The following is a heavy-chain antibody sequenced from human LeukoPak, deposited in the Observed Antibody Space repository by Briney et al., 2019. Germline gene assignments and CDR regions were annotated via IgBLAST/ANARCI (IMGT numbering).Heavy chain of an antibody. D-gene: IGHD3-3*01. CDR1: GFTFSIYW. V-gene: IGHV3-48*04. Sequence: GGSLRLSCAASGFTFSIYWMHWVRQAPGKGLEWVSYISSSGSTIYYADSVKGRFTISRDNAKNSLYLQMNSLRAEDTAVYYCARTQYAYYDFWSGYLYYFDYWGQGTLVTVSS. CDR3: ARTQYAYYDFWSGYLYYFDY. J-gene: IGHJ4*02. CDR2: ISSSGSTI.